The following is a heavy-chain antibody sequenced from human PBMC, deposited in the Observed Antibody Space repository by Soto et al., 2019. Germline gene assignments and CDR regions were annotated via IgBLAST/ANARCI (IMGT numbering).Heavy chain of an antibody. CDR3: ARDGPFIAVTPPGNYYGMDV. V-gene: IGHV3-7*03. D-gene: IGHD6-19*01. Sequence: DVRLVESGGGLVQPGGSLRLSCAASAFTFSSYWMTWVRQAPGKGLEWVASIKEDGSEKYYLDSVKGRFTISRDNAKNSLYLQMNSLRAEDTAVYYCARDGPFIAVTPPGNYYGMDVWGQGTTVTVSS. CDR1: AFTFSSYW. CDR2: IKEDGSEK. J-gene: IGHJ6*02.